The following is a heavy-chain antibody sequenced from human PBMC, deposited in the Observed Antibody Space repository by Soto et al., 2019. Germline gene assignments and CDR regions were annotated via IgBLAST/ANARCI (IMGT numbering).Heavy chain of an antibody. CDR3: ARDQTPYYDILTGYYSRYGMDV. Sequence: ASVKVSCKASGGTFNNYGINWVRQAPGQGLEWMGGVIPLFGAANYAQKFQGRVTITADASTSVVYMQLSSLRSEDTAVYYCARDQTPYYDILTGYYSRYGMDVWGQGTTVTVSS. D-gene: IGHD3-9*01. CDR2: VIPLFGAA. V-gene: IGHV1-69*13. J-gene: IGHJ6*02. CDR1: GGTFNNYG.